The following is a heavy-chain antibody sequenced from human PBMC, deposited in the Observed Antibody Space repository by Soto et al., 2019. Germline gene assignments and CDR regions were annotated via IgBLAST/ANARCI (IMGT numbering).Heavy chain of an antibody. D-gene: IGHD3-3*01. CDR3: AHRVLRTVFGLVTTTAIYFDF. Sequence: QITLNESGPTQVKPRQTPTLTCTFSGFSLTTSGVGVGWIRQSPGKAPEWLALIYWDDDKRYSPSLKRRLTITKDTSKNQVVLTMADLDPADTATYYCAHRVLRTVFGLVTTTAIYFDFWGQGTPVAVSS. V-gene: IGHV2-5*02. CDR2: IYWDDDK. CDR1: GFSLTTSGVG. J-gene: IGHJ4*02.